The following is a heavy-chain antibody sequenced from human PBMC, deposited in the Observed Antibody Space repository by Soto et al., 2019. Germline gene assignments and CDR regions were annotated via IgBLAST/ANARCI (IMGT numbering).Heavy chain of an antibody. CDR2: IYYSGST. Sequence: SETLALTCPVCGVSVSSGASYWTWIRQRPGKGLEWIGYIYYSGSTYYSPALKSRLSISLDTSKNQFSLRLSSVTAADTAMYYCARARLRAVYAFDIWGQGTMVT. D-gene: IGHD5-12*01. CDR3: ARARLRAVYAFDI. CDR1: GVSVSSGASY. V-gene: IGHV4-31*03. J-gene: IGHJ3*02.